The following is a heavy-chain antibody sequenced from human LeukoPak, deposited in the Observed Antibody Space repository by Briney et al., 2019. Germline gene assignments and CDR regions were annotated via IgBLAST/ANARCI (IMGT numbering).Heavy chain of an antibody. V-gene: IGHV3-30*03. Sequence: PGGSLRLSCAASGFTFSSYGMHWVRQAPGKGLEWVAVISYDGSNKYYADSVKGRFTISRDNSKNTLYLQMNSLRADDTAVYYCASDKSGSYYVFDYWGQGTLVTVSS. D-gene: IGHD1-26*01. CDR2: ISYDGSNK. CDR1: GFTFSSYG. CDR3: ASDKSGSYYVFDY. J-gene: IGHJ4*02.